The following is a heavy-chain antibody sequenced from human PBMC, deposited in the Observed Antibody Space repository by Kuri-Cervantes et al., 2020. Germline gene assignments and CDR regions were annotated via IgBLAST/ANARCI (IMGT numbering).Heavy chain of an antibody. Sequence: VSVKVSCKSSDYIDINYGITWVRQAPGQGLEWMGWISRDNGDTNYAHQFQGRVTMTTDTSTGAAYMELSSLRSEDTAVYYCARVYLYYDSSGYYLGWFDPWGQGTLVTVSS. CDR3: ARVYLYYDSSGYYLGWFDP. V-gene: IGHV1-18*01. D-gene: IGHD3-22*01. J-gene: IGHJ5*02. CDR1: DYIDINYG. CDR2: ISRDNGDT.